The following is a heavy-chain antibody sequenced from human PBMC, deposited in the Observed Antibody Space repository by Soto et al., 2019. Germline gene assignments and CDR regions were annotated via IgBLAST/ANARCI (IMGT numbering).Heavy chain of an antibody. V-gene: IGHV1-69*06. CDR1: GSRFSNYV. CDR3: AREGRGKKAGYNGLVSLGY. CDR2: IIPIFNST. D-gene: IGHD2-2*02. Sequence: SVKVSCKVSGSRFSNYVISWVRQAPGHGLEWLGRIIPIFNSTKYAQSFQGRVTITADKSTSTASLELSSLRSDDTAVYYCAREGRGKKAGYNGLVSLGYWGEGTLVTVSS. J-gene: IGHJ4*02.